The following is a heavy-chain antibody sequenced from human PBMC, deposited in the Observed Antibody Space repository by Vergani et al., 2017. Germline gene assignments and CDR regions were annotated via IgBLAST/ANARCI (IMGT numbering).Heavy chain of an antibody. CDR3: ARAYYDFWSGYYTARLGFDY. Sequence: QVQLVLSGAEVKKPGSSVKVSCKASGGTFRTYAIIWVRQAPGQGLEWMGGIIPIFGTANYAQKFQGRVTITADESTSTAYMELSSLRSEDTAVYYCARAYYDFWSGYYTARLGFDYWGQGTLVTVSS. CDR2: IIPIFGTA. D-gene: IGHD3-3*01. J-gene: IGHJ4*02. CDR1: GGTFRTYA. V-gene: IGHV1-69*01.